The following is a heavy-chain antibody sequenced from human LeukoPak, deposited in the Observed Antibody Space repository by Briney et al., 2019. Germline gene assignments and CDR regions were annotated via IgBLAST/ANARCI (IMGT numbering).Heavy chain of an antibody. Sequence: GGSLRLSCAASGFTFSSYGMHWVRQAPGKGLEWVAVIWYDGSNKYYADSVKGRFTISRDNSKNTLYLQMNSLRAEDTAVYYCARAQGIAVAGTGLKYWGQGTLVTVFS. V-gene: IGHV3-33*01. CDR3: ARAQGIAVAGTGLKY. J-gene: IGHJ4*02. CDR2: IWYDGSNK. D-gene: IGHD6-19*01. CDR1: GFTFSSYG.